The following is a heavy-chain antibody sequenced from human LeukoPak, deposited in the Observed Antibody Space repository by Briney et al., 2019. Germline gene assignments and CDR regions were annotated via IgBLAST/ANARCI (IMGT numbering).Heavy chain of an antibody. D-gene: IGHD2-2*01. CDR2: ISSSSSYI. CDR3: ARDKVPATIGVGFDP. J-gene: IGHJ5*02. Sequence: GGSLSLSCAASGFTFSSYSMNWVRQAPGKGLEWVSSISSSSSYIYYADSVKGRFTISRDNAKNSLYLQMNSLRAEDTAVYYCARDKVPATIGVGFDPWGQGTLVTVSS. CDR1: GFTFSSYS. V-gene: IGHV3-21*01.